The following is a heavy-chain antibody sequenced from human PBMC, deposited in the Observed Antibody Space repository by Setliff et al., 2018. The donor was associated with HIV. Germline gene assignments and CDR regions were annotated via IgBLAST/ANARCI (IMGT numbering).Heavy chain of an antibody. D-gene: IGHD5-12*01. J-gene: IGHJ4*02. CDR3: AREPIVTTRQGFFDL. V-gene: IGHV4-31*11. CDR1: GDSFSSATHF. CDR2: TFRTGDT. Sequence: SETLSLTCAVSGDSFSSATHFWSWVRQRPGKGLEWLGYTFRTGDTDYNPSLKGRLTISLDTSDNHLYLRLNSVTAADTAVYYCAREPIVTTRQGFFDLWGQGMLVTVSS.